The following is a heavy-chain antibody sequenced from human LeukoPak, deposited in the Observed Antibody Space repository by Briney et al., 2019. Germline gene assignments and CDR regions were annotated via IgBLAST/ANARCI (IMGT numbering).Heavy chain of an antibody. CDR1: EFTFSSYT. CDR3: AKGGKWDVTPFDY. J-gene: IGHJ4*02. Sequence: GGSLRLSCAVSEFTFSSYTMSWVRQAPGKGLEWVSGISGSGSSTYYADSVKGRFTISRDNSKNTLYLQVNSLRAEDTAVYYCAKGGKWDVTPFDYWGQGTLVTVSS. D-gene: IGHD1-26*01. V-gene: IGHV3-23*01. CDR2: ISGSGSST.